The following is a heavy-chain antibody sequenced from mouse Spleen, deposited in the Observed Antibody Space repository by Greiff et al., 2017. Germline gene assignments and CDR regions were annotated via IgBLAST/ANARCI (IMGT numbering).Heavy chain of an antibody. D-gene: IGHD2-1*01. J-gene: IGHJ4*01. CDR3: IYGNFAMDY. CDR1: GYTFTSYW. Sequence: QVQLQQPGAELVRPGTSVKLSCKAPGYTFTSYWMHWVKQRPGQGLEWIGVIDPSDSYTNYNQKFKGKATLTVDTSSSTAYMQLSSLTSEDSAVYYCIYGNFAMDYWGQGTSVTVSS. CDR2: IDPSDSYT. V-gene: IGHV1-59*01.